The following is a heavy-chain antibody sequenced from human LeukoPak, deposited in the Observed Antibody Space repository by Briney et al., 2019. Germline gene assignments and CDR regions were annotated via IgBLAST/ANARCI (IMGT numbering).Heavy chain of an antibody. CDR3: ARTYYYDSSGYPFDY. CDR2: IYYSGNT. Sequence: SETLSLTCTVSGGSISSSSYYWGWIRQPPGKGLEWIGSIYYSGNTYYNPSLKSRVTISVDTSKNQFSLKLSSVTAADTAVYCCARTYYYDSSGYPFDYWGQGTLVTVSS. CDR1: GGSISSSSYY. V-gene: IGHV4-39*07. D-gene: IGHD3-22*01. J-gene: IGHJ4*02.